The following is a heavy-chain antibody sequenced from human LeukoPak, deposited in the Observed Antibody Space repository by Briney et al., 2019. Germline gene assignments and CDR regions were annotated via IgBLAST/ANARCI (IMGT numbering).Heavy chain of an antibody. V-gene: IGHV1-2*02. D-gene: IGHD3-22*01. J-gene: IGHJ4*02. Sequence: ASVKVSCKASGYTFTGYYMRWVRQAPGQGLEWMGWINPNNGGTNYAQKFRGRVTMTRDTSISTFYMELSSLRSDDTAVYHCARDLASNVLYSSGQSHWGQGTLVTVSS. CDR3: ARDLASNVLYSSGQSH. CDR1: GYTFTGYY. CDR2: INPNNGGT.